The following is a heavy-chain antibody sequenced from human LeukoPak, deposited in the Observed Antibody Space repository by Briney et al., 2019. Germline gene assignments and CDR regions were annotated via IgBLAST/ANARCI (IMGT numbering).Heavy chain of an antibody. J-gene: IGHJ4*02. V-gene: IGHV1-18*01. Sequence: ASVKVSSTASRYTFANYGSSWMRQAPGQGLEWMGWISTYKGKTIYAQKLQGRVTMTTDTSTSTAYMELRSLRSDDTAVSYCARDVEGTSVFDYWGQGTLVTVSS. CDR2: ISTYKGKT. CDR1: RYTFANYG. CDR3: ARDVEGTSVFDY. D-gene: IGHD1-7*01.